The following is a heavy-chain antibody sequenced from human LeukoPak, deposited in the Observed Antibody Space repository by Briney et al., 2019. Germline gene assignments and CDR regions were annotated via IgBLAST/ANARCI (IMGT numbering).Heavy chain of an antibody. J-gene: IGHJ4*02. CDR1: GFTFSDYS. CDR2: ISSTTTTI. V-gene: IGHV3-48*02. Sequence: TGGSLRLSCAASGFTFSDYSMNWVRQAPGKGLDWVCFISSTTTTIYYADSVKGRFTISRDNAKNSLYLQMNSLRDEDTAVYYCARDPNDYWGQGTLVTVSS. CDR3: ARDPNDY.